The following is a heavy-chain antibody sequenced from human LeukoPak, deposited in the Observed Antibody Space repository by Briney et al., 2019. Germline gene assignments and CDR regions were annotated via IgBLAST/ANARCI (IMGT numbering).Heavy chain of an antibody. J-gene: IGHJ4*02. D-gene: IGHD3-16*01. V-gene: IGHV1-69*04. CDR3: ARGPEGGGI. CDR2: IIPIFGIA. Sequence: SVKVSCKASGGTLSSYAISWVRQAPGQGLEWMGRIIPIFGIANYAQKFQGRVTITADKSTSTAYMELSSLRSEDTAVYYCARGPEGGGIWGQGTLVTVSS. CDR1: GGTLSSYA.